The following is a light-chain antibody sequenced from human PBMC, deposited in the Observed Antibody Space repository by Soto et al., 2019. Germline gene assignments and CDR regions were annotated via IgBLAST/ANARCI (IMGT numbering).Light chain of an antibody. CDR3: SSFTNSSTLVV. CDR1: SSDVGAYNF. CDR2: NVY. V-gene: IGLV2-14*03. Sequence: QSALTQPASVSGSPGQSITISCTGTSSDVGAYNFVSWHQQHPGKAPKLMIYNVYDRPSGISYRFSGSKSATTASLTISGLQAEDEADYYCSSFTNSSTLVVFGGGTKLTVL. J-gene: IGLJ2*01.